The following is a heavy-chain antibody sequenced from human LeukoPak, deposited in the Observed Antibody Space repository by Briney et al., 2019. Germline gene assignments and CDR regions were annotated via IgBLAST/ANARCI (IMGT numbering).Heavy chain of an antibody. CDR3: APAYVTGISVAELYFDY. D-gene: IGHD6-19*01. J-gene: IGHJ4*02. CDR2: FDPEDGET. CDR1: GYTLTELS. V-gene: IGHV1-24*01. Sequence: ASVKVSCKVSGYTLTELSMHWVRQAPGKVLEWMGGFDPEDGETIYAQKFQGRVTMTEDTSTDTAYMELSSLRSEDTAVYYCAPAYVTGISVAELYFDYWGQGTLVTVSS.